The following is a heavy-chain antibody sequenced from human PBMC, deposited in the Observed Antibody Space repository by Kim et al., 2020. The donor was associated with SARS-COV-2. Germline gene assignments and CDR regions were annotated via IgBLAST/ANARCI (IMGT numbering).Heavy chain of an antibody. D-gene: IGHD3-22*01. J-gene: IGHJ4*02. Sequence: ADSVQGRFTIARDNAKNSLYLQMNSLRAEDTAVYYCAIDTYYYDSSGYQDYWGQGTLVTVSS. CDR3: AIDTYYYDSSGYQDY. V-gene: IGHV3-21*01.